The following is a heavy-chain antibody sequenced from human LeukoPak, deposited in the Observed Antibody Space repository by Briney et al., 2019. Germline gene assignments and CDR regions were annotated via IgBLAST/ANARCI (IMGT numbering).Heavy chain of an antibody. J-gene: IGHJ4*02. Sequence: ASVKVSCKASGYTFTTYDINWVRQATGQGLEWMGWMNPHSGNTGYAQKFQGRVAMTRDTSISTAYMELSNLTSDDTAVSYCTRKPFPGNYWGQGTLVTVSS. D-gene: IGHD3-10*01. V-gene: IGHV1-8*01. CDR2: MNPHSGNT. CDR3: TRKPFPGNY. CDR1: GYTFTTYD.